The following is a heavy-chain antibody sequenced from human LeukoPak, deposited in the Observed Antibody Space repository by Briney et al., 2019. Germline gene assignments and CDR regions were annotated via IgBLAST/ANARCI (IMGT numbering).Heavy chain of an antibody. CDR3: AREGGLGYSYGYDY. CDR2: ISYSGST. D-gene: IGHD5-18*01. Sequence: SETLSLTCSVSGGSVSSGSYYWSWIRQPPGKGLEWIGHISYSGSTKYNPSLKSRVTISVDTSKNQFSLKLSSVTAADTAVYYCAREGGLGYSYGYDYWGQGTLVTVSS. CDR1: GGSVSSGSYY. J-gene: IGHJ4*02. V-gene: IGHV4-61*01.